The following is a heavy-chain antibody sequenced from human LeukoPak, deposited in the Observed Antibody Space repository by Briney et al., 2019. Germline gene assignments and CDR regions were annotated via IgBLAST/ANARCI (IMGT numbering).Heavy chain of an antibody. CDR3: ARDFTYDXWXXXXDY. CDR1: GFTFSSYW. D-gene: IGHD3-3*01. V-gene: IGHV3-7*01. J-gene: IGHJ4*02. CDR2: IKQDGSEK. Sequence: GGSLRLSCAASGFTFSSYWMSWVRQAPGKGLEWVANIKQDGSEKYYVDSVKGRFTISRDNAKNSLYLQMNSPRAEDTAVYYCARDFTYDXWXXXXDYWGQGTLXTVSS.